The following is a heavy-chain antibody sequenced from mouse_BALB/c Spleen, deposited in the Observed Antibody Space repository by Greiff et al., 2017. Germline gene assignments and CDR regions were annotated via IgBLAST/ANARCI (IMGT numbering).Heavy chain of an antibody. CDR1: GFTFSSYG. CDR3: ARHSSYRYFDV. CDR2: ISSGGSYT. J-gene: IGHJ1*01. D-gene: IGHD1-1*01. Sequence: EVKLVESGGDLVKPGGSLKLSCAASGFTFSSYGMSWVRQTPDKRLEWVATISSGGSYTYYPDSVKGRFTISRDNAKNTLYLQMSSLKSEDTAMYYCARHSSYRYFDVWGAGTTVTVSS. V-gene: IGHV5-6*02.